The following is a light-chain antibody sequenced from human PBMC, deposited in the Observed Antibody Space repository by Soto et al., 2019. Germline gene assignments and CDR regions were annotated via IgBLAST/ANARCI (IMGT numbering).Light chain of an antibody. CDR2: DVS. Sequence: QSALTQPASVSGSPGQSITISCTGTSSDVGGYDYVSWYQHHPGKAPKLMIFDVSHRPSGVSDRFSGSKSGTTASLTISGLQAEDEADYYCSSYTSTNIPMFGGGTQLTVL. CDR1: SSDVGGYDY. V-gene: IGLV2-14*03. J-gene: IGLJ7*01. CDR3: SSYTSTNIPM.